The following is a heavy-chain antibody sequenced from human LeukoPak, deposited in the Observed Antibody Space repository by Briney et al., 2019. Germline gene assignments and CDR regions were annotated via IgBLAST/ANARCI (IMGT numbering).Heavy chain of an antibody. CDR1: GFTFSSYW. CDR3: ARDSWIADAFDI. CDR2: IKQDGSEK. D-gene: IGHD5-12*01. Sequence: QPGRSLRLACAASGFTFSSYWMSWVRQAPGKGLEWVANIKQDGSEKYYVDFVDGRFTISRDNAKNSLYLQMNSLRAEDTAVYYCARDSWIADAFDIWGQGKMVTVSS. V-gene: IGHV3-7*01. J-gene: IGHJ3*02.